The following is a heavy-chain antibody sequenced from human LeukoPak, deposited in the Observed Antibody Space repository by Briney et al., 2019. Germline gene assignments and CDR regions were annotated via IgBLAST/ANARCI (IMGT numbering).Heavy chain of an antibody. Sequence: GGSLRLSCAASGFTFSSYAMSWVRQAPGKGLEWVANIKQDGSEKYYVDSVEGRFTISRDDSKNSLYLQMNSLKTEDTAVYYCARGPFGELFYYYYMDVWGKGTTVTISS. CDR1: GFTFSSYA. CDR2: IKQDGSEK. D-gene: IGHD3-10*01. J-gene: IGHJ6*03. CDR3: ARGPFGELFYYYYMDV. V-gene: IGHV3-7*03.